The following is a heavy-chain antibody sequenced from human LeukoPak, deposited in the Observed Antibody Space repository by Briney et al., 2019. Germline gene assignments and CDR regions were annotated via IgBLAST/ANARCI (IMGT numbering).Heavy chain of an antibody. CDR1: GGSISSYY. CDR2: IYTSGST. J-gene: IGHJ6*03. V-gene: IGHV4-4*09. CDR3: ARLRYYYYMDV. Sequence: PSKTLSLTCTVSGGSISSYYWSWIRQPPGKGLEWIGYIYTSGSTNYNPSLKSRVTISVDTSKNQFSLKLSSVTAADTAVYYCARLRYYYYMDVWGKGTTVTVSS.